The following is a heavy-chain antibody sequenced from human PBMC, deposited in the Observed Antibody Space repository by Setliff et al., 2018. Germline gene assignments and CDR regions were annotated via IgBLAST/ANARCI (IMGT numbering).Heavy chain of an antibody. CDR2: INTNTGNP. CDR1: GYTFTTYA. Sequence: GASVKVSCKTSGYTFTTYAISWMRQAPGQGLEWMGWINTNTGNPIYAQGFTGRFVFSLDTPVSTAYLQISSLKSEDSAVYYCARGSRFGTIVYRGDYYMDVWGKGTTVTVSS. V-gene: IGHV7-4-1*02. J-gene: IGHJ6*03. D-gene: IGHD3-10*01. CDR3: ARGSRFGTIVYRGDYYMDV.